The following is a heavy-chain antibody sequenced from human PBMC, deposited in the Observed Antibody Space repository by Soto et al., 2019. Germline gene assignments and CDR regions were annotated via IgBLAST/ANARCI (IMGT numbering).Heavy chain of an antibody. CDR3: ARVTLKASTWFAP. CDR2: INPHSRGT. V-gene: IGHV1-2*02. CDR1: CYTFPCYF. Sequence: ASVQVSCWASCYTFPCYFIHWVRQAPGQGFEWMGWINPHSRGTTYAPKFQGRVTMTRDTSNTTAYMELRGLTSDDTVIYYCARVTLKASTWFAPWGKGTLVPVS. J-gene: IGHJ5*02.